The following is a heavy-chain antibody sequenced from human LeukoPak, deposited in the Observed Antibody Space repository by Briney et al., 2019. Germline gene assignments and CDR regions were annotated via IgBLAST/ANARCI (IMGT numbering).Heavy chain of an antibody. D-gene: IGHD2-2*01. CDR3: ANGDCSSTSCFIFDY. Sequence: GGSLRLSCAASGFTFSDHYMDWVRQAPGKGLEWVGRTRNKANSYTTEYAASVKGRFTISRDDSKNSLYLQMNSLRAEDTAVYYCANGDCSSTSCFIFDYWGQGTLVTVSS. CDR1: GFTFSDHY. J-gene: IGHJ4*02. V-gene: IGHV3-72*01. CDR2: TRNKANSYTT.